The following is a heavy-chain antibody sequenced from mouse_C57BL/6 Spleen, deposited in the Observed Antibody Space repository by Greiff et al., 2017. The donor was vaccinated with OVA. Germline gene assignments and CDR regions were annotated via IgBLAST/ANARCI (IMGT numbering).Heavy chain of an antibody. Sequence: EVKLMESGAELVKPGASVKLSCTASGFNIKDYYMHWVKQRTEQGLEWIGRIDPEDGETKYAPKFQGKATITADKSSNTAYLQLSSLTSEDTAVYYCARMGLPWYFDVWGTGTTVTVSS. J-gene: IGHJ1*03. CDR3: ARMGLPWYFDV. CDR2: IDPEDGET. D-gene: IGHD2-4*01. V-gene: IGHV14-2*01. CDR1: GFNIKDYY.